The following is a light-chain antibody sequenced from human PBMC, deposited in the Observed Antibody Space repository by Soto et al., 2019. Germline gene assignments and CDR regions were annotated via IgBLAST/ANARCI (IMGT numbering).Light chain of an antibody. V-gene: IGLV7-46*01. CDR3: LLSYSGTNWV. Sequence: QAVVTQEPSLTVSPGGTVTLTCGSSTGAVTSGHYPYWFQQKPGQAPRTLIYDTTNKHSWTPTRFSGSLLGGKAALTLAGAQTDDEADYYCLLSYSGTNWVFGGGTKLTVL. CDR1: TGAVTSGHY. J-gene: IGLJ3*02. CDR2: DTT.